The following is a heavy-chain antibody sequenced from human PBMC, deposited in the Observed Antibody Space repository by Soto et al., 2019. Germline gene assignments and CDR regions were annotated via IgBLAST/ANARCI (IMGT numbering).Heavy chain of an antibody. J-gene: IGHJ4*02. Sequence: QVHLQESGPGLVKPSETMSLTCTASGASIRNFYWNWVRQFPGKGLEWIGHIYNGERTNYNPSLKRRVTISVDTSTNQFSLKLSSVTVADTAVYYCAQTTGWPGFDYWGQGTLVAVSS. V-gene: IGHV4-59*01. D-gene: IGHD6-19*01. CDR2: IYNGERT. CDR1: GASIRNFY. CDR3: AQTTGWPGFDY.